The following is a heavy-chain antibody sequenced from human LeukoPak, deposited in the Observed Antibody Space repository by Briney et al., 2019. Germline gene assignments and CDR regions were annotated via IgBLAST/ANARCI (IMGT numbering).Heavy chain of an antibody. CDR2: ISAYNGNT. CDR3: ARERGAHYGDYRLAYYGMDV. Sequence: GASVKVSCKASGYTFTSYGISWVRQAPGQGLEWMGWISAYNGNTNYAQKLQGRVTMTTDTSTSTAYMELRSLRSDDTAVYYCARERGAHYGDYRLAYYGMDVWGQGTTVTVSS. D-gene: IGHD4-17*01. J-gene: IGHJ6*02. V-gene: IGHV1-18*01. CDR1: GYTFTSYG.